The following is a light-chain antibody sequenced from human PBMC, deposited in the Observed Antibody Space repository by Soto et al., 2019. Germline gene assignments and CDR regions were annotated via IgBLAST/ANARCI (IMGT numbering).Light chain of an antibody. Sequence: QSVLTPPASVSGSPGHSINIFCTGTTSDVGRYNYVSWYQQHPGKAPKLIIYDVSNRPSGVSNRFSGSKSGNTASLTISGLQAEDEADYYCNSYTSSRTYVFGTGTKVTVL. V-gene: IGLV2-14*01. J-gene: IGLJ1*01. CDR1: TSDVGRYNY. CDR3: NSYTSSRTYV. CDR2: DVS.